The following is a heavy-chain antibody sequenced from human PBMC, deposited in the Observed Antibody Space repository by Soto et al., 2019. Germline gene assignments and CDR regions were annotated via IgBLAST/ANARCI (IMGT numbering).Heavy chain of an antibody. CDR1: GFSVSRNY. D-gene: IGHD3-16*01. V-gene: IGHV3-53*02. Sequence: QLVETGGGLIQPGTSLTLSCAASGFSVSRNYMTWVRQAPGKGLEWVSCVYSGGGTFYADSVKGLFILSIDDSQNTRDRQMNNMSAEDRAGYYCARVRGRLWGRGTLVSVAS. CDR3: ARVRGRL. CDR2: VYSGGGT. J-gene: IGHJ4*02.